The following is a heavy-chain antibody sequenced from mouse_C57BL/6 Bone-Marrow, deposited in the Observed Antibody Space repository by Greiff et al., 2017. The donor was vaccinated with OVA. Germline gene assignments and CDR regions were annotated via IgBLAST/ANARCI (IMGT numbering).Heavy chain of an antibody. CDR2: IYWDDDK. V-gene: IGHV8-12*01. CDR3: ARGPYGSWFAY. Sequence: QVTLKECGPGILQSSQTLSLTCSFSGFSLSTSGMGVSWIRQPSGKGLEWLAHIYWDDDKRYNPSLKSRLTISKDTSRNQVFLKITSVDTADTATYYCARGPYGSWFAYWGQGTLVTVSA. D-gene: IGHD1-1*01. CDR1: GFSLSTSGMG. J-gene: IGHJ3*01.